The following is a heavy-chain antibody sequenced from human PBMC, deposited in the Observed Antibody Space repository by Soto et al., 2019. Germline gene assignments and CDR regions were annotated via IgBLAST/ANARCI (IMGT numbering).Heavy chain of an antibody. D-gene: IGHD3-10*01. J-gene: IGHJ4*02. V-gene: IGHV4-30-2*01. Sequence: PFQTRSQTCGVGDGCSIRGCSSCNWNRQPPGKGLEWIGYIYHSGSTYYNPSLKSRVTISVDRSKNQFSLKLSSVTAADTAVYYCATTGTSGSYSHFDSWGQGTLVTVSS. CDR3: ATTGTSGSYSHFDS. CDR1: DGCSIRGCSS. CDR2: IYHSGST.